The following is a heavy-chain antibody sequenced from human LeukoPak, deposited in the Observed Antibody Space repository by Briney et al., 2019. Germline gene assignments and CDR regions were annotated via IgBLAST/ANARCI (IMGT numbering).Heavy chain of an antibody. D-gene: IGHD2-2*01. Sequence: PGGSLRLSCAASGFTFSSYAMSWVRQAPGKGLEWLSYINTGGSTIFYTDSLKGRFTISRDNAKKLLYLQMNSLSSEDTAIYYCARRYCSSSSCLLDYWGQGTLVTVSS. J-gene: IGHJ4*02. CDR2: INTGGSTI. CDR3: ARRYCSSSSCLLDY. CDR1: GFTFSSYA. V-gene: IGHV3-48*03.